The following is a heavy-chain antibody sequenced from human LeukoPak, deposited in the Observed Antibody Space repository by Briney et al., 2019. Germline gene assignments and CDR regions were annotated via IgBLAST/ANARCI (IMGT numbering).Heavy chain of an antibody. D-gene: IGHD2-15*01. Sequence: ASVKVSCKASGYTFTSYDVNWVRQATGQGLEWMGWVNPNSGHTGYAQKFQGRVTMTTNTSISTAYMELSSLRSEDTAVYYCARGAPGSYCSGGSCPYFDYWGQGTLISVSS. J-gene: IGHJ4*02. CDR2: VNPNSGHT. CDR1: GYTFTSYD. CDR3: ARGAPGSYCSGGSCPYFDY. V-gene: IGHV1-8*01.